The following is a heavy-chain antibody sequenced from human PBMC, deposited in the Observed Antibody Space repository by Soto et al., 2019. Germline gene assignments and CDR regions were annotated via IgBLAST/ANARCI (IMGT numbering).Heavy chain of an antibody. CDR1: GYTFTGYY. CDR3: ARDDWQWLVDGPLFHY. J-gene: IGHJ1*01. V-gene: IGHV1-2*04. D-gene: IGHD6-19*01. CDR2: INPNSGGT. Sequence: ASVKVSCKASGYTFTGYYMHWVRQAPGQGLEWMGWINPNSGGTNYAQKFQGWVTMTRDTSISTAYMELSRLRSDDTAVYYCARDDWQWLVDGPLFHYWGQGTPVTVSS.